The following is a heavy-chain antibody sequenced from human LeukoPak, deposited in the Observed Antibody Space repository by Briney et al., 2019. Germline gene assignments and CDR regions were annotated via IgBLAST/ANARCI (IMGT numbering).Heavy chain of an antibody. CDR2: IYHSGST. J-gene: IGHJ4*02. CDR3: ARGDYDFWSIDY. V-gene: IGHV4-30-4*01. Sequence: SETLSLTCTVSGGSISSGDYYWSWIRQPPGKGLEWIGYIYHSGSTYYNPSLKSRVTISVDTSKNQFSLKLSSVTAADTAVYYCARGDYDFWSIDYWGQGTLVTVSS. D-gene: IGHD3-3*01. CDR1: GGSISSGDYY.